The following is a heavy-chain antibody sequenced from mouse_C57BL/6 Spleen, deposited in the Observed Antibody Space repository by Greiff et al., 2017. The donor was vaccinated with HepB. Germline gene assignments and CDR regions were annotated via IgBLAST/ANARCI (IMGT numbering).Heavy chain of an antibody. CDR3: ARGDQLGRPPFAY. V-gene: IGHV1-55*01. CDR2: IYPGSGST. Sequence: QVQLQQSGAELVKPGASVKMSCKASGYTFTSYWITWVKQRPGQGLEWIGDIYPGSGSTNYNEKFKSKATLTVDTSSSTAYMQLSSLTSEDSAVYYCARGDQLGRPPFAYWGQGTLVTVSA. J-gene: IGHJ3*01. D-gene: IGHD4-1*02. CDR1: GYTFTSYW.